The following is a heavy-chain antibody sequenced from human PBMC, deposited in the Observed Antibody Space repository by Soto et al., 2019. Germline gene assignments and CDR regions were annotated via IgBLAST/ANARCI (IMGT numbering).Heavy chain of an antibody. Sequence: SETLSITYARSGYTTRTVLYCRWLRQPPEKELEWIGSIYHSGSTYYNPSLKSRVTISVDTSKNQFSLKLSSVTAADTAVYYCARAVTTVPPSNWFDPWGQGTLVA. CDR2: IYHSGST. V-gene: IGHV4-38-2*01. CDR1: GYTTRTVLY. D-gene: IGHD4-4*01. CDR3: ARAVTTVPPSNWFDP. J-gene: IGHJ5*02.